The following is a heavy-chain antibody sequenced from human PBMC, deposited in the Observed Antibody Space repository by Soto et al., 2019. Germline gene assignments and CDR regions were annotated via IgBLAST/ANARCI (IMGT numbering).Heavy chain of an antibody. D-gene: IGHD4-17*01. CDR2: IYYSGST. CDR3: ASELYGDYSRYDGMDV. Sequence: QLQLQESGPGLVKPSETLSLTCTVSGGSISSSSYYWGWIRQPPGKGLEWIGSIYYSGSTYYNPSLKSRVTISVDTSKNQFPLKLSSVTAADTAVYYCASELYGDYSRYDGMDVWGQGTTVTVSS. J-gene: IGHJ6*02. CDR1: GGSISSSSYY. V-gene: IGHV4-39*01.